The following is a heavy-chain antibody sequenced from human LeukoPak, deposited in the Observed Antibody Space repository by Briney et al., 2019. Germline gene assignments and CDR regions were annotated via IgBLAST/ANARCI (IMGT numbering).Heavy chain of an antibody. CDR3: AKVVAGGWYYFDY. Sequence: GRSLRLSCAASGFTFSSYGMHWVRQAPGKGLEWVAVIWYDGSNKYYADSVKGRFTISRDNSKSTLYLQMNSLRAEDTAVYYCAKVVAGGWYYFDYWGQGTLVTVSS. J-gene: IGHJ4*02. CDR2: IWYDGSNK. D-gene: IGHD6-19*01. CDR1: GFTFSSYG. V-gene: IGHV3-33*06.